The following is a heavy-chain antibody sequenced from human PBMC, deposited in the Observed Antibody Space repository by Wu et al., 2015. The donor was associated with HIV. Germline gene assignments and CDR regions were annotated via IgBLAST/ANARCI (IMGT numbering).Heavy chain of an antibody. V-gene: IGHV1-69*12. CDR2: IIPMSSRT. J-gene: IGHJ5*02. D-gene: IGHD3-9*01. CDR3: AKDYDVLTGYSWFDP. CDR1: GGTFSTMA. Sequence: QVQLVQSGAVVKKPGSSVKVSCKASGGTFSTMAISWVRQAPGQGLEWLGGIIPMSSRTNYAQKFQGRVTISADESTTTVYMELSSLKSEDTALYYCAKDYDVLTGYSWFDPWGQGTLVTVSS.